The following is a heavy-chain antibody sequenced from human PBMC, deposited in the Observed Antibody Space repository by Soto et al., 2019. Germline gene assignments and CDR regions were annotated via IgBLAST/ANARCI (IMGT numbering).Heavy chain of an antibody. CDR3: VRAERDYYYGPDV. V-gene: IGHV4-4*07. CDR2: IYADGGT. D-gene: IGHD6-25*01. Sequence: TLSLTCSISGGSVTSYYGSWIRQPAGKGLEWIGRIYADGGTTYNPSLKGRVAMSVASSKTQFSLKLSSVTAADAAVYYCVRAERDYYYGPDVWGRGTTVTVSS. CDR1: GGSVTSYY. J-gene: IGHJ6*02.